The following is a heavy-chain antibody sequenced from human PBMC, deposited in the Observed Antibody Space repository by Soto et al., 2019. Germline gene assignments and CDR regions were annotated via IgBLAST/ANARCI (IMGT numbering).Heavy chain of an antibody. D-gene: IGHD2-8*02. V-gene: IGHV3-9*01. Sequence: EVQVVESGGGLVQPGRSLRLSCAASGFSFDDYAMHWVRQAPGKGLEWVSGISSNSGTIGYADSVKGRFTISRDNSKNPLHLKMNTLRAEDTVLYYCAKRTGGTANGMGVWGQGTTVTVSS. J-gene: IGHJ6*02. CDR3: AKRTGGTANGMGV. CDR2: ISSNSGTI. CDR1: GFSFDDYA.